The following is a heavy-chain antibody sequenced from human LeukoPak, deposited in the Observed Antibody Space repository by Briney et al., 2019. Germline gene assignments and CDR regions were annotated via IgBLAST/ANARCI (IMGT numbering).Heavy chain of an antibody. V-gene: IGHV4-34*01. Sequence: GSLRLSCAASGFTFSSYAMSWIRQPPGKGLEWIGEINHSGSTNYNPSLKSRVTISVDTSKNQFPLKLSSVTAADTAVYYCARGSIFGVVTDAFDIWGQGTMVTVSS. CDR1: GFTFSSYA. J-gene: IGHJ3*02. CDR2: INHSGST. D-gene: IGHD3-3*01. CDR3: ARGSIFGVVTDAFDI.